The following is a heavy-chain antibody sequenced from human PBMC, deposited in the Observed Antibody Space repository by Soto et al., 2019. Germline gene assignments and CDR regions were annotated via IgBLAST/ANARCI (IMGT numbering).Heavy chain of an antibody. CDR1: GGSISSGGYY. CDR2: IYYSGST. CDR3: ARDFGYYDSSGSEKYYYYYGMDV. Sequence: SETLSLTCTVSGGSISSGGYYWSWIRQHPGKGLEWIGYIYYSGSTYYNPSLKSRVTISVDTSKNQFSLKLSSVTAADTAVYYCARDFGYYDSSGSEKYYYYYGMDVWGQGTTVTVSS. D-gene: IGHD3-22*01. J-gene: IGHJ6*02. V-gene: IGHV4-31*03.